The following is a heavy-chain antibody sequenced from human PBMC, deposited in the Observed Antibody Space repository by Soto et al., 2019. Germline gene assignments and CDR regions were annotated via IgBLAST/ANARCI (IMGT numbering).Heavy chain of an antibody. D-gene: IGHD5-12*01. CDR1: GFTFSSYS. CDR2: ISSSSSTI. CDR3: ARDAPTIVATTPPKFFDY. V-gene: IGHV3-48*01. J-gene: IGHJ4*02. Sequence: GGSLRLSCAASGFTFSSYSMNWVRQAPGKGLEWVSYISSSSSTIYYADSVKGRFTISRDNAKNSLYLQMNSLRAEDTAVYYCARDAPTIVATTPPKFFDYWGQGTLVTVSS.